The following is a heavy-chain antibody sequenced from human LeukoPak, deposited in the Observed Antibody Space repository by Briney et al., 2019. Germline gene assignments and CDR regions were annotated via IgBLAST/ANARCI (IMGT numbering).Heavy chain of an antibody. CDR1: GYTFTGYY. CDR3: AREEEATRIGIWFGELGWFDP. J-gene: IGHJ5*02. Sequence: ASVKVSCKASGYTFTGYYMHWVRQAPGQGLEWMGWINPNSGGTNYAQKFQGRVTMTRDTSISTAYMELSRLRSDDTAVYYCAREEEATRIGIWFGELGWFDPWGQGTLVTVSS. D-gene: IGHD3-10*01. CDR2: INPNSGGT. V-gene: IGHV1-2*02.